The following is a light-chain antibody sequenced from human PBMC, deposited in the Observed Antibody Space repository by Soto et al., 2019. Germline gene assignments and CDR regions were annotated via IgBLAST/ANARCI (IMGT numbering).Light chain of an antibody. CDR3: SSYTSSSTYV. V-gene: IGLV2-14*01. CDR2: DVS. J-gene: IGLJ1*01. Sequence: QSALTQPASVSGSPGQPTTISCTGTSSDVGGYNYASWYQQHPGKAPKLMIYDVSNRPSGVSNRFSGSKSGNTASLTISGLQAEDEADYYCSSYTSSSTYVFGTGTKVTVL. CDR1: SSDVGGYNY.